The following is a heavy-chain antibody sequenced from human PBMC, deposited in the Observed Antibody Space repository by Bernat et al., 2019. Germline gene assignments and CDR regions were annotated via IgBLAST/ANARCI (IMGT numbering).Heavy chain of an antibody. CDR1: GFTFVTFA. V-gene: IGHV3-48*02. J-gene: IGHJ6*03. CDR2: INDVSSHI. Sequence: EVRLVESGGDSVQPWGSLRLPCAASGFTFVTFAMSWVRQAPGKGLEWISYINDVSSHIYYADSVRGRFTISRDNAKNSLYLQMNSLRDEDTAVYYCARDGLVYARSCYMDFWGKGATVTVSS. D-gene: IGHD2-8*01. CDR3: ARDGLVYARSCYMDF.